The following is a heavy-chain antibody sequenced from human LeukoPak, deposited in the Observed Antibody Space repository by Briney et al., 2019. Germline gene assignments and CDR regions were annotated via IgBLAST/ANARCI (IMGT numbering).Heavy chain of an antibody. CDR1: GGTFSSYA. CDR2: IIPIFGTA. Sequence: GASVKISCKACGGTFSSYAISWVRQAPGQGLEWMGGIIPIFGTANYAQKFQGRVTITADESTSTAYMELSSLRSEDTAVYYRARGHDGGFDYWGQGTLVTVSS. CDR3: ARGHDGGFDY. V-gene: IGHV1-69*13. D-gene: IGHD3-10*01. J-gene: IGHJ4*02.